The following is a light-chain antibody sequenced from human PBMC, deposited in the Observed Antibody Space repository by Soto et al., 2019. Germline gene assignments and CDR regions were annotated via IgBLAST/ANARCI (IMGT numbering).Light chain of an antibody. CDR3: QSYDSGLSTYV. CDR1: SANIGTGYD. V-gene: IGLV1-40*01. Sequence: QSVLTQPPSVSGAPGQRVTISCTGGSANIGTGYDVHWYQQVPGTAPKLLIYGNNNRPSGIPDRFSGSKSDTSASLAIAGLQAEHEADYYCQSYDSGLSTYVFGTGTKVTVL. J-gene: IGLJ1*01. CDR2: GNN.